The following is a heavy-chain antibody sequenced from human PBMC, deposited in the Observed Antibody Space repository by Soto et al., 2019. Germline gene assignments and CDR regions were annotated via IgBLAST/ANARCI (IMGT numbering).Heavy chain of an antibody. CDR3: ARLGDYGSGSY. J-gene: IGHJ4*02. CDR1: GFSFSSFS. D-gene: IGHD3-10*01. Sequence: EVHLVESGGXXVQPGGSLXLSCAASGFSFSSFSMNWVRQAPGKGLEWVSYISGSGTTTYYADSVKGRFTISRDNAKNSLYLQMNSLQAEDTAVYYCARLGDYGSGSYWGQGTLVTVSS. V-gene: IGHV3-48*04. CDR2: ISGSGTTT.